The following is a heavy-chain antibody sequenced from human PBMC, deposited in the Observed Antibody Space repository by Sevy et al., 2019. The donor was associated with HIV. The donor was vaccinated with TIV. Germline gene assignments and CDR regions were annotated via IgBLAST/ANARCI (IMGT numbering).Heavy chain of an antibody. D-gene: IGHD4-17*01. J-gene: IGHJ4*02. CDR1: GFTVSSNY. CDR3: ARVRSQIYYFDY. CDR2: IYGGGST. V-gene: IGHV3-53*01. Sequence: GGSLRLSCAASGFTVSSNYMSWVRQAPGKGLEWVSVIYGGGSTYYADSVKGRFTISRDNSKNTLYLQMNSLRAEDTAVYYCARVRSQIYYFDYWGQGTLVTVSS.